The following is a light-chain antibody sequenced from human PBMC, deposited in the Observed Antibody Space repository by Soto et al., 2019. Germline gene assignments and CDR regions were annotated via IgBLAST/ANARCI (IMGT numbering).Light chain of an antibody. V-gene: IGKV1-5*03. Sequence: DIQMTQSPSTLSASVGDRVTITCRASQSISSWLAWYHQQPGKAPKPLIYKESSLESGVPSRFSGSGSGTEFPLTISRLQPDDLAAYYCQQYDSSPFTFGPGTKVDIK. CDR2: KES. CDR3: QQYDSSPFT. CDR1: QSISSW. J-gene: IGKJ3*01.